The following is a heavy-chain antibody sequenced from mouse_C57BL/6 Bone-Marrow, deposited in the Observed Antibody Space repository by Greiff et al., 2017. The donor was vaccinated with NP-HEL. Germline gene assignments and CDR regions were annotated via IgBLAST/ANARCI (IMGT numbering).Heavy chain of an antibody. J-gene: IGHJ4*01. CDR1: GYTFTSYW. D-gene: IGHD2-4*01. Sequence: QVQLQQPGAELVKPGASVKLSCKASGYTFTSYWMHWVKQRPGQGLEWIGMIHPNSGSTNYNEKFKSKATLTVDKSSSTAYMQLSSLTSEDSAVYYCARGYYDYDVRAMDYWGQGTSVTVSS. CDR3: ARGYYDYDVRAMDY. CDR2: IHPNSGST. V-gene: IGHV1-64*01.